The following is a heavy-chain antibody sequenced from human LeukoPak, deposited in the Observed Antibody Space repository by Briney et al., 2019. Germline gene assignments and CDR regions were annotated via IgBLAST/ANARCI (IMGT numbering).Heavy chain of an antibody. Sequence: GGSLRLSSAASGFSFGSSVMSWVRQAPGKGLEWVSAITADGGGTNHADPVKGRFTISRDHSKSTLYLQMNSLRAEDTAVYYCVKEDHYGDYVQIDHWGQGTLVTVSS. V-gene: IGHV3-23*01. D-gene: IGHD4-17*01. CDR2: ITADGGGT. CDR3: VKEDHYGDYVQIDH. CDR1: GFSFGSSV. J-gene: IGHJ4*02.